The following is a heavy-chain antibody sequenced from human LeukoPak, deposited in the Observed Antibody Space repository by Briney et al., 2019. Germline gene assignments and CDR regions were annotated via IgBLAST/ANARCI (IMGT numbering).Heavy chain of an antibody. V-gene: IGHV4-59*01. J-gene: IGHJ5*02. CDR3: ARDGSGRTPNTNWFDP. CDR2: IYYSGST. D-gene: IGHD6-19*01. Sequence: SETLSLTCTVSGGSISSYYWSWIRQPPGKGLEWIGYIYYSGSTNYNPSLKSRVTISVDTSKNQFSLKLSSVTAADTAVYYCARDGSGRTPNTNWFDPWGQGTLVTVSS. CDR1: GGSISSYY.